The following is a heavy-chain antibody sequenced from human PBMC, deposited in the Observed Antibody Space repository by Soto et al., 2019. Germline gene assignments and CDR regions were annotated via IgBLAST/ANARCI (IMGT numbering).Heavy chain of an antibody. D-gene: IGHD6-19*01. CDR1: GFAFSSYG. V-gene: IGHV3-23*01. CDR3: AKGWQGFDT. CDR2: ITFTGVST. Sequence: GGSLRLSCAASGFAFSSYGMTWVRQAPGKGLEWVSTITFTGVSTYYVDSVKGRFTISRDNSKNTLYLQMNSLRAEDTAIYYCAKGWQGFDTWGHGTRVIVSS. J-gene: IGHJ5*01.